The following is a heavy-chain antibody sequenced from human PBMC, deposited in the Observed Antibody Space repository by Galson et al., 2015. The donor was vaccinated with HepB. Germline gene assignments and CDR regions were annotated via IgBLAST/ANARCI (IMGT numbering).Heavy chain of an antibody. Sequence: SLRLSCAASGFIFSTYAMHWVRQAPGKGLEWVAVIWYDGSNEYYADSVKGRFTISRDNSKKTLYLQMNSLRAEDTAVYYCARDGMPYSSSWYYFDYWGQGTLVTVPS. D-gene: IGHD6-13*01. J-gene: IGHJ4*02. CDR3: ARDGMPYSSSWYYFDY. V-gene: IGHV3-33*01. CDR2: IWYDGSNE. CDR1: GFIFSTYA.